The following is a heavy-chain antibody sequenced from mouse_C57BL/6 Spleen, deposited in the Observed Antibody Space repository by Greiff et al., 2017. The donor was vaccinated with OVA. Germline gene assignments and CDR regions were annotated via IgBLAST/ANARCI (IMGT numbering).Heavy chain of an antibody. CDR1: GFTFSDYG. CDR3: ARPYYYGSSGYYAMDY. CDR2: ISSGSSTI. V-gene: IGHV5-17*01. D-gene: IGHD1-1*01. J-gene: IGHJ4*01. Sequence: EVQLVESGGGLVKPGGSLKLSCAASGFTFSDYGMHWVRQAPEKGLEWVAYISSGSSTIYYADTVKGRFTISRDNAKNTLFLQMTSLRSEDTAMYYCARPYYYGSSGYYAMDYWGQGTSVTVSS.